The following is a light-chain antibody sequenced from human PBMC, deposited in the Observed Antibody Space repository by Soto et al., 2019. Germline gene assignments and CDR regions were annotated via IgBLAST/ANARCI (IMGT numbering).Light chain of an antibody. J-gene: IGKJ2*02. CDR2: GAS. Sequence: EIVMTQSPATLSVSPGERATLSCRASQSVSSNLAWYQQKPGQAPRLLIYGASTRATGIPARFSGSGSGTEFTLTISSLQSEECAVYYCQQYNNWPPWTFGQGTKLEIK. CDR1: QSVSSN. CDR3: QQYNNWPPWT. V-gene: IGKV3-15*01.